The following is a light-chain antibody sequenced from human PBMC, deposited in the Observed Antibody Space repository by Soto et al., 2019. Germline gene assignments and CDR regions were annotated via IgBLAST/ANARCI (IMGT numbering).Light chain of an antibody. J-gene: IGLJ2*01. Sequence: QSVLTQPPSASGSPGQSVTISCTGTSSDVGGYNYVSWYQQHPGKAPKVMIYEVSKQPSGVPDRFSGSKSGNTASLTVSGLQAEDEADYYCSSYAGSNLVFGGGTKLTVL. CDR1: SSDVGGYNY. CDR3: SSYAGSNLV. V-gene: IGLV2-8*01. CDR2: EVS.